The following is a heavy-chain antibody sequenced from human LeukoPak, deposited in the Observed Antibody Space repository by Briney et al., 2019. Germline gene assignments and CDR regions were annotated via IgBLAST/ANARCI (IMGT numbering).Heavy chain of an antibody. CDR2: IHYTGST. CDR1: GGSISSYY. D-gene: IGHD3-10*01. V-gene: IGHV4-59*01. CDR3: ARGGYYGSGNDFRFDP. J-gene: IGHJ5*02. Sequence: SETLSLTCTVSGGSISSYYWSWIRQSPGEGLECIGYIHYTGSTNYNPSLKSRVTISVETSKNQFSLKLKSVTAADTAVYYCARGGYYGSGNDFRFDPWGQGTLVTVSS.